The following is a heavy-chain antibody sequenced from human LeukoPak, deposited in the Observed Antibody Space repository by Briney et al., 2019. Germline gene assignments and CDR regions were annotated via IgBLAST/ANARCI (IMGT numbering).Heavy chain of an antibody. CDR3: AREGIAAAGGVFDI. V-gene: IGHV3-30*01. CDR1: GFTFSSYA. CDR2: ISYDGRNK. J-gene: IGHJ3*02. Sequence: PGGSLRLSWAASGFTFSSYAIHWVRLALGKGLEWVAVISYDGRNKYYADCLKGRFTISRDNYKNTLYLQMNSLRPEDTAVYYCAREGIAAAGGVFDIWGQGTMVTVSS. D-gene: IGHD6-13*01.